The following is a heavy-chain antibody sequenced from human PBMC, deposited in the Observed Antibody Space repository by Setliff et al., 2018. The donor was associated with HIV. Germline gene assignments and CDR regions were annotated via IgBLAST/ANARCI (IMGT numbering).Heavy chain of an antibody. J-gene: IGHJ4*02. Sequence: PGESLKISCGASGFTFSGSPMHWVRQAPGKGLEWVAFIRYDGSNKYYADSVKGRFTISRDNSKNTLYLQMNSLRAEDTAVYYCAKDYYGSGSYYNYWGQGTLVTVSS. CDR3: AKDYYGSGSYYNY. V-gene: IGHV3-30*02. CDR2: IRYDGSNK. D-gene: IGHD3-10*01. CDR1: GFTFSGSP.